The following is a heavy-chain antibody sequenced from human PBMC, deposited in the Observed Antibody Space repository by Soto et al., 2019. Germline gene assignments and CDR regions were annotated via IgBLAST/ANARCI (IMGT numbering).Heavy chain of an antibody. CDR2: IYHNERT. V-gene: IGHV4-4*02. CDR3: GRTKDYVYGVDV. Sequence: QVQLQESGPGLVKPSGPLSLTCAVSGTSISSSQWLSWVRQPPGTGLAWMGEIYHNERTNYNPSLKRRLTMSLDKSKNQVSLKLRSVTAADTAPYYCGRTKDYVYGVDVWGQGTTVTVS. J-gene: IGHJ6*02. CDR1: GTSISSSQW.